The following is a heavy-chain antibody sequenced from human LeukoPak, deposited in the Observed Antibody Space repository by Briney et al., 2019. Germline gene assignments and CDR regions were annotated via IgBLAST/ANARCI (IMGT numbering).Heavy chain of an antibody. CDR1: GGSISTYY. D-gene: IGHD5-18*01. CDR3: ARRRAMGYFDY. Sequence: PSETLSLTCTVSGGSISTYYWSWIRQPPGKGLEWIGSIYHSGSTYYNPSLKSRVTISVDTSKNQFSLKLSSVTAADTAVYYCARRRAMGYFDYWGQGTLVTVSS. V-gene: IGHV4-59*08. CDR2: IYHSGST. J-gene: IGHJ4*02.